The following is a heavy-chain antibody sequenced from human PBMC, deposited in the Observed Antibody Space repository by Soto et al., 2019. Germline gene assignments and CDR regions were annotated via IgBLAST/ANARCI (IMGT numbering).Heavy chain of an antibody. J-gene: IGHJ4*02. CDR2: IYYSGGT. CDR3: ARDTGWGLGY. D-gene: IGHD6-19*01. V-gene: IGHV4-4*02. Sequence: QVQLQESGPGLVRPSGTLSLTCAVSGDSINSNYCWTWVRQPPGKGLEWIAEIYYSGGTSYNPSRKSRVTISMGKSKNQFSLNLTSVTAADTAMYYCARDTGWGLGYWGQGTLVTVSS. CDR1: GDSINSNYC.